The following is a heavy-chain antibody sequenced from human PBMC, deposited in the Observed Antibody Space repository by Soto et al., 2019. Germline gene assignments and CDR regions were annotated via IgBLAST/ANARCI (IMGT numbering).Heavy chain of an antibody. CDR3: ARDCSGGSCYSDWFDP. CDR1: GGTFSSYA. CDR2: IIPIFGTA. J-gene: IGHJ5*02. V-gene: IGHV1-69*12. D-gene: IGHD2-15*01. Sequence: QVQLVQSGAEVKKPGSSVKVSCKASGGTFSSYAISWVRQAPGQGLEWMGGIIPIFGTANYAQKFQGRVTIAADESTSTADMELSSLRSEDTAVYYCARDCSGGSCYSDWFDPWGQGTLVTVSS.